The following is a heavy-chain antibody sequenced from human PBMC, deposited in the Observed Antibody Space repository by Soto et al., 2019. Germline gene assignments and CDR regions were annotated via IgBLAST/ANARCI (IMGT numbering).Heavy chain of an antibody. J-gene: IGHJ2*01. V-gene: IGHV3-48*01. Sequence: EVQLVESGGGLVQPGGSLRLSCAASGFTFSSYSMNWVRQAPGKGLEWVSYNSSSSSTIYYADSVKGRFTISRDNAKNSLYLQMNSLRAEDTAVYYCARRTYGDYSSYPARKNWYFDLWGRGTLVTVSS. CDR3: ARRTYGDYSSYPARKNWYFDL. D-gene: IGHD4-17*01. CDR1: GFTFSSYS. CDR2: NSSSSSTI.